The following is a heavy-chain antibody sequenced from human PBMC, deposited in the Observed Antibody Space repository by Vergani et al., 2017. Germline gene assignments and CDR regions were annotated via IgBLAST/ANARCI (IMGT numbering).Heavy chain of an antibody. Sequence: QVQLVQSGPEVKKPGASVKVSCKASGYDFTNYGPGWVRQAPGQGLEWMGWISAYNGNTKYAQKFQGRVSVTTDTSTTTVYMELRRLTSDDTAVYYCARGQSGSYYRYFEHWGQGTLVIVSS. D-gene: IGHD3-10*01. J-gene: IGHJ1*01. CDR1: GYDFTNYG. V-gene: IGHV1-18*01. CDR3: ARGQSGSYYRYFEH. CDR2: ISAYNGNT.